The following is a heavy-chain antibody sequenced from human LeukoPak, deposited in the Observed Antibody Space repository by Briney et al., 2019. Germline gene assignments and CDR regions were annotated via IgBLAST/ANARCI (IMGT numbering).Heavy chain of an antibody. D-gene: IGHD5-12*01. CDR1: GFTFSSCW. CDR2: INSDGSST. CDR3: ARILPISGRDS. V-gene: IGHV3-74*01. J-gene: IGHJ4*02. Sequence: QSGGSLRLSCAASGFTFSSCWMHWVRQAPGKGLVWVSRINSDGSSTSYADSVKGRFTISRDNAKNTVYLQMNSLRGEDTAVYYCARILPISGRDSWGQGTLVTVSS.